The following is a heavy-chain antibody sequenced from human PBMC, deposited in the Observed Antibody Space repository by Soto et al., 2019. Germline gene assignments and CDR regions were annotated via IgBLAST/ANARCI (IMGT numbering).Heavy chain of an antibody. Sequence: QVQLVQSGAEMKKPGASVRVSCKASGYTFSAYNVHWVRQAPGQGPQWVGWINLNTGVTNYGPELQDRVTMTRDTSISTAYMELSSLRSDDTAIYYCAIGENFGDGVFEVWGQGTMVAVSS. CDR2: INLNTGVT. J-gene: IGHJ3*01. D-gene: IGHD2-8*01. CDR3: AIGENFGDGVFEV. V-gene: IGHV1-2*02. CDR1: GYTFSAYN.